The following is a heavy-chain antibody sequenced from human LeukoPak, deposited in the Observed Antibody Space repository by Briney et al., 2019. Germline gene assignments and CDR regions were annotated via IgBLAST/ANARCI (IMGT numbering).Heavy chain of an antibody. CDR3: ARDQHGGDAISPYYYYMDV. D-gene: IGHD2-21*02. Sequence: PSHTLSLTRTLSGEFISSGSYFWSWLRQPAGKGLEWIGRIYIGGSTNSNRSLNSPATISLDICKNQFSLKLTSVTDADTAEYYCARDQHGGDAISPYYYYMDVWGKGTTVTVSS. J-gene: IGHJ6*03. V-gene: IGHV4-61*02. CDR1: GEFISSGSYF. CDR2: IYIGGST.